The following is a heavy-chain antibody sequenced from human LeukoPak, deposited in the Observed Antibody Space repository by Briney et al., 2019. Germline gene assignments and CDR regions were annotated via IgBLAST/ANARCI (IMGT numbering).Heavy chain of an antibody. V-gene: IGHV3-30*04. CDR2: ISYDGTNK. CDR3: ARSPTPDGSGSYFY. CDR1: GFTFSNYA. Sequence: GGSLRLSCATSGFTFSNYALHWVRQAPGKGLEWVAVISYDGTNKYYRDSVKGRFTISRDNSKNTLYLQMHSPRGEDTAVYYCARSPTPDGSGSYFYWGQGSLVTVSS. D-gene: IGHD3-10*01. J-gene: IGHJ4*02.